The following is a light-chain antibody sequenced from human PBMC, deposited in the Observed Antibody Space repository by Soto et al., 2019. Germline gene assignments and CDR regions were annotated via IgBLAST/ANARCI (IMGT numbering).Light chain of an antibody. CDR1: QTINNY. J-gene: IGKJ2*01. CDR2: PAS. Sequence: DIRLTQSPPFLSASVGDRVTVTCRASQTINNYLAWFRKKEGKAPEFLIYPASTLQGGVPSRFSGHGFGINFTLTISSLQTEHFATYYCQQLRAYPHTFGQGTKLDIK. CDR3: QQLRAYPHT. V-gene: IGKV1-9*01.